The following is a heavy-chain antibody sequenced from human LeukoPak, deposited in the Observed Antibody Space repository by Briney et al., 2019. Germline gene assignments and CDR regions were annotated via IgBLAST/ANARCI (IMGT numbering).Heavy chain of an antibody. Sequence: GGSRRLSCAASGFTFNAYSMGWVRQAPGKGLEWVGVIYSGGNTYYADSVKGRFTIARDNSKKTLSLQMDNLRVDDTAVYYCARVQFQWSDPWGQGTLVTVAS. J-gene: IGHJ5*02. CDR2: IYSGGNT. CDR1: GFTFNAYS. V-gene: IGHV3-66*01. CDR3: ARVQFQWSDP. D-gene: IGHD2-21*01.